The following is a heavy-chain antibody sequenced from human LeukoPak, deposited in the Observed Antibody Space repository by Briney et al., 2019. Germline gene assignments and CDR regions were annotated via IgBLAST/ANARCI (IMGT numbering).Heavy chain of an antibody. J-gene: IGHJ4*02. CDR3: ARDRGYCSSTSCYTDFDY. CDR2: IYTSGST. Sequence: PSETLSLTCAVYGGSFSGYYWSWIRQPPGKGLEWIGRIYTSGSTNYNPSLKSRVTMSVDTSKNQFSLKLSSVTAADTAVYYCARDRGYCSSTSCYTDFDYWGQGTLVTVSS. D-gene: IGHD2-2*02. V-gene: IGHV4-4*07. CDR1: GGSFSGYY.